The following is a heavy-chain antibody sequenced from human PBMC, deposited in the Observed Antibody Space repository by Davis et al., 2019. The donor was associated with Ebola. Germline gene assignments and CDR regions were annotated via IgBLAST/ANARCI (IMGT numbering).Heavy chain of an antibody. D-gene: IGHD2-15*01. J-gene: IGHJ5*02. CDR2: IIPIFGTA. V-gene: IGHV1-69*13. CDR3: ARALNPSGYCSGGSCYDWFDP. CDR1: GGTFSSYA. Sequence: SVKVSCKASGGTFSSYAISWVRQAPGQGLEWMGGIIPIFGTANYAQKFQGRVTITADESTSTAYMELSSLRSEDTAVYYCARALNPSGYCSGGSCYDWFDPWGQGTLVTVSS.